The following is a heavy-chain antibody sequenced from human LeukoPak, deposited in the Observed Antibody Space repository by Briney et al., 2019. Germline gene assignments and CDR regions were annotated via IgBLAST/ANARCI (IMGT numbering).Heavy chain of an antibody. V-gene: IGHV3-33*03. CDR2: IWYDGSNK. J-gene: IGHJ4*02. Sequence: GRSLRLSCAASGFTFSSYGMHWGRQAPGMGLEWVAVIWYDGSNKYYADSVKGRFTISRDNAKNSLYLQMNSLRAEDTAVYYCAPRSIRYYDSSGYGYWGQGTLVTVSS. CDR1: GFTFSSYG. CDR3: APRSIRYYDSSGYGY. D-gene: IGHD3-22*01.